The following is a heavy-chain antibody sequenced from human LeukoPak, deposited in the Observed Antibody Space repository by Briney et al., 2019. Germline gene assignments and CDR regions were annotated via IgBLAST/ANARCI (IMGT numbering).Heavy chain of an antibody. J-gene: IGHJ5*02. CDR3: ARDRDGNNWFDP. D-gene: IGHD5-24*01. CDR2: IYYSGST. V-gene: IGHV4-59*01. CDR1: GGSISSYY. Sequence: TETLSLTCTVPGGSISSYYWSWIRQPPGKGLEWIAYIYYSGSTNYNPSLKSRVTISVDTPKNQFSLKLTSVTAADTAVYYCARDRDGNNWFDPWGQGTLVTVSS.